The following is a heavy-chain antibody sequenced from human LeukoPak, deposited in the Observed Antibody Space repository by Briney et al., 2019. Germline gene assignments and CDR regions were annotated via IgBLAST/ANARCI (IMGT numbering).Heavy chain of an antibody. CDR3: ARDHAFKSGSYFAFDI. CDR1: GFTFSRYG. D-gene: IGHD1-26*01. CDR2: IWFIGINK. V-gene: IGHV3-33*08. Sequence: GGALRLSCADSGFTFSRYGMQWVRQAPGKGLEGGAVIWFIGINKYCAYSVNGRFPISRVNSNNTLYLQLNSLRPDYTAVYYCARDHAFKSGSYFAFDIWGQGTMVTGSS. J-gene: IGHJ3*02.